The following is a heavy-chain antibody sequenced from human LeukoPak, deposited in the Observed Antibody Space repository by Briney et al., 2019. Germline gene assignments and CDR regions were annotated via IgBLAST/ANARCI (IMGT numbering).Heavy chain of an antibody. CDR1: GFTFDDYA. CDR3: AKVSSWSYYYGMDV. V-gene: IGHV3-43*02. J-gene: IGHJ6*02. Sequence: PGGSLRLSCAASGFTFDDYAMHWVRQAPGKGLEWVSLISGDGGSTYYADSVKGRFTVSRDNSKNSLYLQMNSLRTEDTALYSCAKVSSWSYYYGMDVWGQGTTVTVSS. CDR2: ISGDGGST. D-gene: IGHD6-13*01.